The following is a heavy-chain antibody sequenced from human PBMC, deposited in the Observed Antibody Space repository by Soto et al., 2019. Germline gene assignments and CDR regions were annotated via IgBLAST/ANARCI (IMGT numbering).Heavy chain of an antibody. CDR2: ISGSGGST. J-gene: IGHJ4*02. CDR1: GFTFSSYA. CDR3: ATISAEEWLLLGKYYFDY. Sequence: EVQLLESGGGLVQPGGSLRLSCAASGFTFSSYAMSWVRQAPGKGLEWVSAISGSGGSTYYADSVKGRFTISRDNSKNTLYLQMNSLRAADTAVYYCATISAEEWLLLGKYYFDYWGQGTLVTVSS. D-gene: IGHD3-22*01. V-gene: IGHV3-23*01.